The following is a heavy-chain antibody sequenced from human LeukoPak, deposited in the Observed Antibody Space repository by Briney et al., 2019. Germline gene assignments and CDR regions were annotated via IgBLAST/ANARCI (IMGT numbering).Heavy chain of an antibody. J-gene: IGHJ4*02. Sequence: ASVKVSCKASGYTFTSYDINWVRQATGQGLEWMGWMNPNSGNTGYAQKFQGRVTMTRNTSISTAYMELSSLRSEDTAVYYCASLVNYGSGSYHYYFDYWGQGTLVTVSS. V-gene: IGHV1-8*01. CDR3: ASLVNYGSGSYHYYFDY. CDR2: MNPNSGNT. CDR1: GYTFTSYD. D-gene: IGHD3-10*01.